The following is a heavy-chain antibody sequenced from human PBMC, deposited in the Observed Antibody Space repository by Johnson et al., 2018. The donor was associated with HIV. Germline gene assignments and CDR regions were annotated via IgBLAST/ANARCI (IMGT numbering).Heavy chain of an antibody. CDR3: AKIIGYSSGLEI. D-gene: IGHD6-19*01. J-gene: IGHJ3*02. Sequence: VQLVESGGGLVQPGGSLKLACSASGFTFSGSALHWVRQASGKGLECVAVISYDGSNKYYADSVKGRFTISRDNSKNTLYLQMNSLRAEDTAVYYCAKIIGYSSGLEIWGQGTMVTVSS. CDR2: ISYDGSNK. CDR1: GFTFSGSA. V-gene: IGHV3-30*04.